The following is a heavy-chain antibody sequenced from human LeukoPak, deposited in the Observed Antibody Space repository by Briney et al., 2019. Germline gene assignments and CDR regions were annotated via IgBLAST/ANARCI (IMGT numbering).Heavy chain of an antibody. CDR1: GFTVSSNY. Sequence: GGSLRLSCAASGFTVSSNYMSWVRQAPGKGLEWVSVIYSGGSTYYADSVKGGFTISRDNSKNTLYLQMNSLRAEDTAVYYCARGAMATINFDYWGQGTLVTVSS. D-gene: IGHD5-24*01. V-gene: IGHV3-66*01. CDR3: ARGAMATINFDY. CDR2: IYSGGST. J-gene: IGHJ4*02.